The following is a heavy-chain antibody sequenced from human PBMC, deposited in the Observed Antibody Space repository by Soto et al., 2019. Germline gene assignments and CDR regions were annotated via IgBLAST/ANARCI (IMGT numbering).Heavy chain of an antibody. CDR3: AKVSGRYCSSTSCYPMDY. CDR1: GFTFSSYA. V-gene: IGHV3-23*01. CDR2: ISGSGGST. D-gene: IGHD2-2*01. J-gene: IGHJ4*02. Sequence: GGSLRLSCAASGFTFSSYAMSWARQAPGKGLEWVSAISGSGGSTYYADSVKGRFTISRDNSKNTLYLQMNSLRAEDTAVYYCAKVSGRYCSSTSCYPMDYWGQGTLVTVSS.